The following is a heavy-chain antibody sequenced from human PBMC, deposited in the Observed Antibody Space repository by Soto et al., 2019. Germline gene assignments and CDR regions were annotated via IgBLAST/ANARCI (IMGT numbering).Heavy chain of an antibody. J-gene: IGHJ5*02. V-gene: IGHV4-4*02. CDR3: ARRTRGYSLSRWFDP. CDR1: GGSISSSNW. Sequence: ETLSLTCAVSGGSISSSNWWSWVRQPPGKGLEWIGEIYHSGSTNYNPSLKSRVTISVDKSKNQFSLKLSSVTAADTAVYYCARRTRGYSLSRWFDPWGQGTLVTVSS. D-gene: IGHD5-18*01. CDR2: IYHSGST.